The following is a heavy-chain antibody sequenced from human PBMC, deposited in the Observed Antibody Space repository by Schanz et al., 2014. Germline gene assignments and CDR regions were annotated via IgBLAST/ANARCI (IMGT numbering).Heavy chain of an antibody. D-gene: IGHD2-15*01. CDR1: GFTFSTYA. CDR2: ITTGGNT. Sequence: EVQLLESGGGVVQPGRSLRLSCSASGFTFSTYAMSWARQTPGKGLEWVSSITTGGNTYYRDSVKGRFIVSRDNSKNTLYLEMNRLRVDDTAVYYCSKDKQGSRSDDSWGQGTLVTVSS. V-gene: IGHV3-23*01. J-gene: IGHJ5*01. CDR3: SKDKQGSRSDDS.